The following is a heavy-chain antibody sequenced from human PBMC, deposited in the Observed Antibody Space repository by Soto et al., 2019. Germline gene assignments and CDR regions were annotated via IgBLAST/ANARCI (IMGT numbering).Heavy chain of an antibody. CDR3: ARESGGATATLDYYYFYMDV. Sequence: QVQLVQSGAEVKRPGASVTVSCRSSGDTFNDYYIHWVRQAPGQGLEWMGWSNPNGGVTKYAQKFQGWVSMTRDTSIRTVYMQLSTLRSDDTAVYYCARESGGATATLDYYYFYMDVWGTGTTVTVSS. CDR2: SNPNGGVT. CDR1: GDTFNDYY. D-gene: IGHD5-12*01. V-gene: IGHV1-2*04. J-gene: IGHJ6*03.